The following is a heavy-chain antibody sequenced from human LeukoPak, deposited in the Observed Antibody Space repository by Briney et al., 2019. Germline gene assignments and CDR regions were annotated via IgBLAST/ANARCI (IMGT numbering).Heavy chain of an antibody. J-gene: IGHJ4*02. CDR1: GFTFSSYE. D-gene: IGHD6-13*01. CDR3: ARSAAARSFGY. Sequence: GGSLRLSCAASGFTFSSYEMNWVRQAPGKGLEWVSYISSSGSTIYYADSVKGRFTISRDNAKNSLYLQMNSLRAEETAVYYCARSAAARSFGYWGQGTLVTVSS. CDR2: ISSSGSTI. V-gene: IGHV3-48*03.